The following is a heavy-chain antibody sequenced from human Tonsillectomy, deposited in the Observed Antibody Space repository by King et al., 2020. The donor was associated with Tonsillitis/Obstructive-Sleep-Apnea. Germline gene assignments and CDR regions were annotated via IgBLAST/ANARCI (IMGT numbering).Heavy chain of an antibody. Sequence: VQLVESGAEVKKPGESLKISCKGSGYSFTTYWIGWVRQMPGKGLEWMGIISPGDSDTRYSPSLQGQVTISADKSISSAYLQWSSLKASDTAMYYCARGADSGTYSSGGVFDIWGQGTTVTVSS. CDR1: GYSFTTYW. V-gene: IGHV5-51*03. D-gene: IGHD2-8*02. J-gene: IGHJ3*02. CDR3: ARGADSGTYSSGGVFDI. CDR2: ISPGDSDT.